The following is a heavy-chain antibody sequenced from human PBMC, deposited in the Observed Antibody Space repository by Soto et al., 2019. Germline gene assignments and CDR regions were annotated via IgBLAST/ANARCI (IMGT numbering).Heavy chain of an antibody. CDR1: GFTFSSYG. CDR2: IWYDGSNK. V-gene: IGHV3-33*01. Sequence: GGSLRLSCAASGFTFSSYGMHWVRQAPGKGLEWVAVIWYDGSNKYYADSVKGRFTISRDNSKNTLYLQMNSLRAEDTAVYYCARPGGSGWYPPAEYFQHWGQGTLVTVSS. D-gene: IGHD6-19*01. CDR3: ARPGGSGWYPPAEYFQH. J-gene: IGHJ1*01.